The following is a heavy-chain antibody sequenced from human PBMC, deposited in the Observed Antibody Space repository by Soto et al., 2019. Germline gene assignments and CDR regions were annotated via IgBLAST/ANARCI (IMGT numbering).Heavy chain of an antibody. J-gene: IGHJ4*02. CDR3: ARGLTSENHDFWSGYYTIYFDY. CDR2: INTYNGNT. Sequence: ASVKVSCKASGYTFTSYGISWVRQAPGQGLEWMGWINTYNGNTNYAQNLQGRVTMTTDTSTSTAYMDLRSLRSDDTAMYYCARGLTSENHDFWSGYYTIYFDYWGQGTLVTVSS. CDR1: GYTFTSYG. V-gene: IGHV1-18*01. D-gene: IGHD3-3*01.